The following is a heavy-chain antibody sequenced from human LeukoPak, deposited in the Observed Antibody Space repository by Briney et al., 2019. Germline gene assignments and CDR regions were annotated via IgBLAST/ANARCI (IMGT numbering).Heavy chain of an antibody. CDR2: IIGSGGST. V-gene: IGHV3-23*01. D-gene: IGHD2-15*01. J-gene: IGHJ4*02. CDR1: GLTFSSYA. CDR3: AKVKYWSGGWWYPLFVY. Sequence: PGGSLRLSCAASGLTFSSYAMSWVRQPPGKGLEWVSAIIGSGGSTYYAASVNRGFTISRDNSNHTLYLQINNLGAEDTAVYYCAKVKYWSGGWWYPLFVYWGQGTLVTV.